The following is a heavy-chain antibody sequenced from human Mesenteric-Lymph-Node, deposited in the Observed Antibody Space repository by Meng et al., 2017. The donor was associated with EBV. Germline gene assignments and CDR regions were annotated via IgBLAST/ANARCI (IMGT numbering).Heavy chain of an antibody. CDR1: GYTFMSYG. CDR3: VRDTGSGIGKY. J-gene: IGHJ4*02. Sequence: GQPLQSVAEVKTPWALVNVYCNASGYTFMSYGISWVRQVPGQGLEWMGWISAYSNTEYAQKFKGRVTMTTDTSTNKAYVDLRSLRSDDTAVYYCVRDTGSGIGKYWGQGTLVTVSS. D-gene: IGHD2-8*02. V-gene: IGHV1-18*04. CDR2: ISAYSNT.